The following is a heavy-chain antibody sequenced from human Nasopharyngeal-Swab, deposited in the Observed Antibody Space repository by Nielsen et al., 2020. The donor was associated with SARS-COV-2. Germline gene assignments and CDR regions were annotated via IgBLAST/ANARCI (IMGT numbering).Heavy chain of an antibody. Sequence: KVSCKGSGYSFTSYWISWVRQMPGKGLEWMGRIDPSDSYTNYSPSFQGHVTISADKSISTAYLQWSSLKASDTAMYYCARLRREVVGIYYYYYMGVWGKGTTVTVSS. J-gene: IGHJ6*03. CDR1: GYSFTSYW. D-gene: IGHD2-15*01. CDR2: IDPSDSYT. V-gene: IGHV5-10-1*01. CDR3: ARLRREVVGIYYYYYMGV.